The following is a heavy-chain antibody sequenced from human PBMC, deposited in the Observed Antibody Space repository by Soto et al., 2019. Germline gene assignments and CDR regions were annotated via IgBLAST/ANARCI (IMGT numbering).Heavy chain of an antibody. D-gene: IGHD2-15*01. CDR1: GVSLNSGHYY. V-gene: IGHV4-39*01. Sequence: SETLSLTCTVSGVSLNSGHYYWVWIRQSPGKGLAWIASIYYDESTYYNPSLKSRVTISTDKPKNQFSLTLKSVTAADTAVYYCGKVLIGATRHTDVDSWGQGALVTVS. J-gene: IGHJ4*02. CDR3: GKVLIGATRHTDVDS. CDR2: IYYDEST.